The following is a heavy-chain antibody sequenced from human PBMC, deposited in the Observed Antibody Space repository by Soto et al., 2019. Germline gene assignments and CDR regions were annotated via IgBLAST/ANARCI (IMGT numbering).Heavy chain of an antibody. CDR2: ISYDGTNK. V-gene: IGHV3-30-3*01. CDR1: GFSFSISP. Sequence: GGSLRLSCAASGFSFSISPMHWVRQAPGKGPEWVALISYDGTNKFYADSVKGRFTISRDNSKSTLYLQVDSLRPEDAAVYYCARDPKTSGGQHRAFNYFDSWGQGTLVTVSS. J-gene: IGHJ4*02. CDR3: ARDPKTSGGQHRAFNYFDS. D-gene: IGHD2-15*01.